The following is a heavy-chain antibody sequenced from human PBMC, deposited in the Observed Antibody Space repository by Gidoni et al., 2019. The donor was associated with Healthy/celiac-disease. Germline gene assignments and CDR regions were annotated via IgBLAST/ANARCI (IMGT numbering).Heavy chain of an antibody. CDR1: GYSFTSYW. D-gene: IGHD6-6*01. J-gene: IGHJ6*03. V-gene: IGHV5-51*01. CDR3: ARRGGSSSPHYYYDYYMDV. CDR2: IYPGDSDT. Sequence: ELQLVQSAAEVKKPGESLKISCKGSGYSFTSYWLGWVRQMPGNGLEWMGIIYPGDSDTRYSPSFQGQVTSSADKSISTDYLQWSSLKASDTAMYYWARRGGSSSPHYYYDYYMDVWGKGTTVTVSS.